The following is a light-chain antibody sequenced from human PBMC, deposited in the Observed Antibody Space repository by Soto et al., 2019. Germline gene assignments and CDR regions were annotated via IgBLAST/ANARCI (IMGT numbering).Light chain of an antibody. Sequence: DIQMTQSPSTLSASVGDRVTITGLASQSISSWLAWYQQKPGTAPKLLIYKASTLESGVPPRFSGSRSGTEFTLTVSSLQPDDFATYYCQQYNDSFPYTFGQGTKVDIK. CDR2: KAS. J-gene: IGKJ2*01. CDR3: QQYNDSFPYT. CDR1: QSISSW. V-gene: IGKV1-5*03.